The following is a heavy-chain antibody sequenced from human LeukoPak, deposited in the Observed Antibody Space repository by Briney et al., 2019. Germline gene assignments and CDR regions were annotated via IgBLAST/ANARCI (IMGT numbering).Heavy chain of an antibody. CDR3: AREHTPYGSGCTAAY. V-gene: IGHV3-48*01. J-gene: IGHJ4*02. D-gene: IGHD6-19*01. CDR2: ISDSSTTI. Sequence: GGSLRLSCAASGFTFSSYGMNWVRQAPGKGLDWVSFISDSSTTIYYADSVKGRFTISRDNAKNSLYLQMNSLRAEDTAVYYCAREHTPYGSGCTAAYWGQGTLVTVSS. CDR1: GFTFSSYG.